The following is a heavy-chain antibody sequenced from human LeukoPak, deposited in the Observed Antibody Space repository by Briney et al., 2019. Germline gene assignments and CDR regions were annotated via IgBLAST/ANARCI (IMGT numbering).Heavy chain of an antibody. J-gene: IGHJ4*02. CDR1: GYSFTSSW. V-gene: IGHV5-51*01. CDR2: ICPVDSDT. Sequence: GESLKISCKGSGYSFTSSWIGWVRQMPGKGLEWMGIICPVDSDTKYSPSFQGQVTISADKSISTAFLQWSSLKASDTATYYCARPSGTYNRFDYWGQGTLVTVSS. D-gene: IGHD1-26*01. CDR3: ARPSGTYNRFDY.